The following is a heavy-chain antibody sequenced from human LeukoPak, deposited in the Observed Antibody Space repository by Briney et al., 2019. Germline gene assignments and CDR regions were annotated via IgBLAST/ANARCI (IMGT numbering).Heavy chain of an antibody. CDR1: GGSFSGYY. J-gene: IGHJ5*02. D-gene: IGHD4-11*01. V-gene: IGHV4-34*01. CDR2: INHSGST. CDR3: ARGPGDYSNNWFDP. Sequence: PSGTLSLTCAVYGGSFSGYYWSWIRQPPGKGLEWIGEINHSGSTNYNPSLKSRVTISVDTSKNQFSLKLSSVTAADTAVYYCARGPGDYSNNWFDPWGQGTLVTVSS.